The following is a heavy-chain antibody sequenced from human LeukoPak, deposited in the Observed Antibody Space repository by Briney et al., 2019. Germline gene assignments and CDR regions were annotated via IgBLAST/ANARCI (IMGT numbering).Heavy chain of an antibody. CDR3: ARDRGPYSSSWYDAFGI. Sequence: GASLKVSCKASGYTFTGYYMPWGRHAPGQGLEWMGWINPNSAGTKYAQKFQGRVTMTRDTSMSTAYMELSRLRSDDTAVYYCARDRGPYSSSWYDAFGIWGQGTMVTVSS. CDR1: GYTFTGYY. CDR2: INPNSAGT. V-gene: IGHV1-2*02. J-gene: IGHJ3*02. D-gene: IGHD6-13*01.